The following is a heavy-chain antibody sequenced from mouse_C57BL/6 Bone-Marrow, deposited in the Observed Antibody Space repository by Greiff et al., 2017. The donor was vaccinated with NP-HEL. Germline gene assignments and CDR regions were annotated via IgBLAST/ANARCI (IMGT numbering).Heavy chain of an antibody. CDR3: TTGGRNYFDY. CDR2: IDPENGDT. V-gene: IGHV14-4*01. D-gene: IGHD1-1*02. Sequence: VQLKESGAELVRPGASVKLSCTASGFNIKDAYMHWVKQRPEQGLEWIGWIDPENGDTEYASKFQGKATITADTSSNTAYLQLSSLTSEDTAVYYCTTGGRNYFDYWGQGTTLTVSS. J-gene: IGHJ2*01. CDR1: GFNIKDAY.